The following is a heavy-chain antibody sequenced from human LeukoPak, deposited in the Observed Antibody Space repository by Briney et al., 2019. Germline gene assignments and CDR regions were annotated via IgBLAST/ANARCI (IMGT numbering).Heavy chain of an antibody. J-gene: IGHJ5*02. Sequence: GGSLRLSCAASGFTFSSYGMHWVRQAPGKGLEWVAVISYDGSNKYYADSVKGRFTISRDNSKNTLYLQMNSLRAEDTAVYYCAKAGHYYGSGSFTWGQGTLVTVSS. CDR2: ISYDGSNK. D-gene: IGHD3-10*01. V-gene: IGHV3-30*18. CDR3: AKAGHYYGSGSFT. CDR1: GFTFSSYG.